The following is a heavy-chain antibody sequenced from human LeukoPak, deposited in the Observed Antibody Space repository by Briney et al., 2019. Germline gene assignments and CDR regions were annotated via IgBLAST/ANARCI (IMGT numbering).Heavy chain of an antibody. Sequence: GGSLRLSCAASGFTFDSNYLSWVRQAPGKGLEWVSTIYTGGNTYYAASVKGRFTISRDFSKNTVFLHMNSLRAEDTAMYYCARGDDSGYYDYFDYWGQGALVTVSS. V-gene: IGHV3-53*01. CDR1: GFTFDSNY. CDR3: ARGDDSGYYDYFDY. D-gene: IGHD3-22*01. CDR2: IYTGGNT. J-gene: IGHJ4*02.